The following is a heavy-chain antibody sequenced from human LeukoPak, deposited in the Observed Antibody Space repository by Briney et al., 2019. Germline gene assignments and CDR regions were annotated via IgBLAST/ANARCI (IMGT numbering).Heavy chain of an antibody. V-gene: IGHV4-34*01. J-gene: IGHJ3*02. CDR3: ARAALRSGAFDI. CDR1: GGSFSGYY. CDR2: INHSGST. Sequence: PSETLSLTCAAYGGSFSGYYWSWIRQPPGKGLEWIGEINHSGSTNYNPSLKSRVTISVDTSKNQFSLKLSSVTAADTAVYYCARAALRSGAFDIWGQGTMVTVSS. D-gene: IGHD3-10*01.